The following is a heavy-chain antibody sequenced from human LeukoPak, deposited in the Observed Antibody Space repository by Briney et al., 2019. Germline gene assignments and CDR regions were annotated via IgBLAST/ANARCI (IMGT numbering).Heavy chain of an antibody. CDR3: ARRGREYSSSWAFDS. Sequence: GGSLRLSCAASGFTFSTYGMHWVRQAPGKGLEWVAVIWYDGSNKYYADSVKGRFTISRDNSKNTLYLQMNSLRAEDTAVYYCARRGREYSSSWAFDSWGQGTLVTVSS. J-gene: IGHJ4*02. CDR1: GFTFSTYG. V-gene: IGHV3-33*01. CDR2: IWYDGSNK. D-gene: IGHD6-6*01.